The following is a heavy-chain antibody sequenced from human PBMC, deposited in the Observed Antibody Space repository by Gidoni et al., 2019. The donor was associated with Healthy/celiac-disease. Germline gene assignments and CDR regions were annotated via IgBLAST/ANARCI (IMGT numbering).Heavy chain of an antibody. CDR3: ARLRGKIVGATTVDY. J-gene: IGHJ4*02. CDR1: GGSFSGYY. Sequence: QVQLQQWGAGLLQPSETLSLTCAVYGGSFSGYYWSWIRQPPGKGLEWIGEINHSGSTNYNPSLKSRVTISVDTSKNQFSLKLSSVTAADTAVYYCARLRGKIVGATTVDYWGQGTLVTVSS. D-gene: IGHD1-26*01. CDR2: INHSGST. V-gene: IGHV4-34*01.